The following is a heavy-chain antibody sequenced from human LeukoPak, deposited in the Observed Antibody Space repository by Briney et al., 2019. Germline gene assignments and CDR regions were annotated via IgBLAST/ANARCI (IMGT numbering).Heavy chain of an antibody. D-gene: IGHD6-6*01. J-gene: IGHJ4*02. CDR2: MHTSGTT. CDR3: ARVPWGSSSSY. Sequence: PSETLSLTCTVSGGSVSSGSYYWSWIRQPAGKGLEWIGRMHTSGTTNYNPALKSRVTISEDASKNQFSLKLSSVTAADTAVYYCARVPWGSSSSYWGQGTLVTVSS. CDR1: GGSVSSGSYY. V-gene: IGHV4-61*02.